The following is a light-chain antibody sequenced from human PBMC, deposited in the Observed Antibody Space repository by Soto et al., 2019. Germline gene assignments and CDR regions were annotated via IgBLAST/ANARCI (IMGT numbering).Light chain of an antibody. CDR3: QQRSNWPPFA. CDR1: QSVSSY. J-gene: IGKJ3*01. V-gene: IGKV3-11*01. Sequence: EIVFTEYSPTRSLSARGTATLTRRASQSVSSYLAWYQQKPGQAPRLLIYDASNRATGIPARFSGSGSGTDFTLTISRLEPEDFAVYYCQQRSNWPPFALGPGTKVDIK. CDR2: DAS.